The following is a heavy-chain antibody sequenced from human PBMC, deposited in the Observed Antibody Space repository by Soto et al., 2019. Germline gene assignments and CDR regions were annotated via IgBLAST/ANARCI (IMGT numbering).Heavy chain of an antibody. CDR3: ARDDTGGYILTQYYYYYGMDV. V-gene: IGHV3-7*03. Sequence: GSLRLSCAASGFTFSSYWMSWVRQAPGKGLEWVANIKQDGSEKYYVDSVKGRFTISRDNAKNSLYLQMNSLRAEDTAVYYCARDDTGGYILTQYYYYYGMDVWGQGTTVTVSS. J-gene: IGHJ6*02. CDR1: GFTFSSYW. CDR2: IKQDGSEK. D-gene: IGHD3-16*02.